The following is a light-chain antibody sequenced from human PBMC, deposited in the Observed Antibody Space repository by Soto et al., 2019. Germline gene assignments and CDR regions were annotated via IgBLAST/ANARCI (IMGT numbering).Light chain of an antibody. CDR2: DAS. CDR1: QSISSW. J-gene: IGKJ1*01. V-gene: IGKV1-5*01. CDR3: QQYNSYSTRT. Sequence: DIKITQCPSTLSASVGDRVTITCRASQSISSWLAWYEQKPGKAPKLLIYDASSLESGVPSRFSGSGSWTELILTVSSLQPDDFAAYDCQQYNSYSTRTFGQGTKVDIK.